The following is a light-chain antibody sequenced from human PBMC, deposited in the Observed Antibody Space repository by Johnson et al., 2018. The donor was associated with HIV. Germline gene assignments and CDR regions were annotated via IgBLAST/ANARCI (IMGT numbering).Light chain of an antibody. V-gene: IGLV1-51*01. CDR2: DNN. J-gene: IGLJ1*01. Sequence: QAVLTQPPSVSAAPGQKVTISCSGSSSNIGNNYVSWYQQLPGTAPKLLIYDNNKRPSGIPDRFSGSKSGTSATLGITGLQTGDEADYYCGTWDSRLSAGGCFGTGTKVTVL. CDR1: SSNIGNNY. CDR3: GTWDSRLSAGGC.